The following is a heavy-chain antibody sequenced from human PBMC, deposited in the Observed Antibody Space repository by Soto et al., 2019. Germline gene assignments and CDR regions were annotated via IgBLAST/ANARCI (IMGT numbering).Heavy chain of an antibody. J-gene: IGHJ4*02. Sequence: PGGSLRLSCAASGFTFSSYAMHWVRQAPGKGLEWVAVISYDGSNKYYADSVKGRFTISRDNSKNTLYLQMNSLRAEDTAVYYCARDHTNWNARRGTPYPRKGPIDYWGQGTLVTVSS. CDR3: ARDHTNWNARRGTPYPRKGPIDY. D-gene: IGHD1-1*01. CDR2: ISYDGSNK. CDR1: GFTFSSYA. V-gene: IGHV3-30-3*01.